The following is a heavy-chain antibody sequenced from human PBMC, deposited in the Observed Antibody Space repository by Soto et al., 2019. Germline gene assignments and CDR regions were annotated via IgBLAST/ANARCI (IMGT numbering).Heavy chain of an antibody. CDR1: GFMFEKYD. V-gene: IGHV3-13*05. CDR3: ARGSSGWYADLDS. Sequence: GWSLRLSCTASGFMFEKYDMHWVRQRAGKGLEWVAAIGTTGHPYYPGSAKGRFNISRENVKNSLFLQVNDLKAGDTAVYYCARGSSGWYADLDSSGHGTLVTVSS. D-gene: IGHD6-19*01. J-gene: IGHJ5*01. CDR2: IGTTGHP.